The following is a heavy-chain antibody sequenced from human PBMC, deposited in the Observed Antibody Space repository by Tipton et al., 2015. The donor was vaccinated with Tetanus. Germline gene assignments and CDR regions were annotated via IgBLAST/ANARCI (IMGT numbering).Heavy chain of an antibody. CDR2: TWNDGSNK. CDR1: GFSFHVYG. J-gene: IGHJ4*02. CDR3: ASFIDFGNQTDY. D-gene: IGHD4-23*01. V-gene: IGHV3-33*01. Sequence: SLRLSCAASGFSFHVYGMYWVRQAPGKGLEWVASTWNDGSNKQYADSVKGRFTISRDNSKKSLYLQMESLRPEDTAVYYCASFIDFGNQTDYWGQGTLVTVSS.